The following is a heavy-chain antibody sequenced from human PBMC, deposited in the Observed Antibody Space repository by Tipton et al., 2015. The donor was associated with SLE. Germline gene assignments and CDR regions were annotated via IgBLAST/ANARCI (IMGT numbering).Heavy chain of an antibody. CDR3: ARLGLGATHDY. Sequence: QVQLVQSGAEEKKPGSSVKVSCKASGGTFNSYAISWVRQAPGQGLEWMGWVSTENGHTNYARKLQGRVTMTTDTSTSTAYMELRSLRSDDTAVYYCARLGLGATHDYWGQGTLVTVSS. J-gene: IGHJ4*02. V-gene: IGHV1-18*01. CDR1: GGTFNSYA. D-gene: IGHD1-26*01. CDR2: VSTENGHT.